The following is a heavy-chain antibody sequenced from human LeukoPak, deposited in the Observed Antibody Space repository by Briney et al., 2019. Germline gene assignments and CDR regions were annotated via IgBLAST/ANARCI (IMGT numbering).Heavy chain of an antibody. Sequence: PGGSLRLSCAASGFTFSSYEMNWVRQAPGKGLEWVSYISSSGSTIYYADSVKGRFTISRDNAKNLLYLQMNSLRAEDTAVYYCARGDPPTGIINYWGQGTLVTVSS. J-gene: IGHJ4*02. CDR2: ISSSGSTI. CDR1: GFTFSSYE. CDR3: ARGDPPTGIINY. D-gene: IGHD1-14*01. V-gene: IGHV3-48*03.